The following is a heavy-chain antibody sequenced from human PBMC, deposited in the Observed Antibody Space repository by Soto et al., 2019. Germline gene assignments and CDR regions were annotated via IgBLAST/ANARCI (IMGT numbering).Heavy chain of an antibody. J-gene: IGHJ4*02. D-gene: IGHD1-7*01. CDR3: ARNRHWNYGAPREFDS. V-gene: IGHV3-23*01. Sequence: EVQLLESGGGLVQPGGSLRLSCAASGFTFGNYAMNWVRQAPGKGLQWVSGISNSGGSTYYADSVKGRFTISRDNSNNTLYLQLNGVRAEDTALYYCARNRHWNYGAPREFDSWGQGTLVTVSS. CDR2: ISNSGGST. CDR1: GFTFGNYA.